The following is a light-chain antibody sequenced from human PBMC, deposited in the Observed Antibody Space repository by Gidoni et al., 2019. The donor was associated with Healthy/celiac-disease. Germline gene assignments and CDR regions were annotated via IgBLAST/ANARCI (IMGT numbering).Light chain of an antibody. CDR3: QQRRNWPLMYS. Sequence: EIVLTQSPATLSLSPGERDTLSCRASQSVSSDLAWYQQKPGQAHKLLIYDASNRDTGSPARSSVSGCGTGLALTISSRRPEDFAVDYCQQRRNWPLMYSFGQGTKLEIK. CDR2: DAS. CDR1: QSVSSD. J-gene: IGKJ2*03. V-gene: IGKV3-11*01.